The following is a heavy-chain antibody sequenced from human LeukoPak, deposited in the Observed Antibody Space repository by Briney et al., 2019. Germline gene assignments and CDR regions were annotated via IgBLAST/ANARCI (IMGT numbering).Heavy chain of an antibody. CDR1: GGTFTYYA. CDR3: ARGDFFDSAAREPFDV. Sequence: GASVKVSCKTSGGTFTYYAYGWVRQAPGRGLEWMGDITPIFASTNFAQRFLGRLTFTADESSSTVYMELNSLRSEDTAIYYCARGDFFDSAAREPFDVWGQGTLVIASS. D-gene: IGHD3-22*01. V-gene: IGHV1-69*01. CDR2: ITPIFAST. J-gene: IGHJ3*01.